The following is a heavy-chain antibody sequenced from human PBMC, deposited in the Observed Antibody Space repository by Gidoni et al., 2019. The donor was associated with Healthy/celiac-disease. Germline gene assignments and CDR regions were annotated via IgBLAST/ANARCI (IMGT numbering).Heavy chain of an antibody. V-gene: IGHV3-30*18. CDR1: GFTFSSYG. Sequence: QVQLVESGGGVVQPGRSLRLSCAASGFTFSSYGMHWVRQAPGKGLEWVAVISYDGSNKYYADSGKGRFTISRENSKNTLYLQMNSLRAEDTAVYYCAKITGKKSGSYSIDAFDIWGQGTMVTVSS. D-gene: IGHD1-26*01. J-gene: IGHJ3*02. CDR2: ISYDGSNK. CDR3: AKITGKKSGSYSIDAFDI.